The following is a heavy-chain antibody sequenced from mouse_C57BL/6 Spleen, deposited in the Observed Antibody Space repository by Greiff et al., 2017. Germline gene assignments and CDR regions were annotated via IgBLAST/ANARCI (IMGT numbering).Heavy chain of an antibody. J-gene: IGHJ1*03. CDR2: INYDGSST. V-gene: IGHV5-16*01. CDR3: ARDGLWYFDV. CDR1: GFTFSDYY. Sequence: EVKVVESEGGLVQPGSSMKLSCIASGFTFSDYYMAWVRQVPEKGLEWVANINYDGSSTYYLDSLKSRFIISRDNAKNILYLQMSSLKSEDTATYYCARDGLWYFDVWGTGTTVTVSS.